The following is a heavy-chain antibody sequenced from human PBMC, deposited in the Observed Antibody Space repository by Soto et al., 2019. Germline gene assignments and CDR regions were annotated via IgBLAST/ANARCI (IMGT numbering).Heavy chain of an antibody. J-gene: IGHJ4*02. CDR3: ATHRYSSSWQGIRFDY. V-gene: IGHV1-3*01. CDR2: INAGNGNT. D-gene: IGHD6-13*01. CDR1: GYTFTSYA. Sequence: GASVKVSCKASGYTFTSYAMHWVRQAPGQRLEWMGWINAGNGNTKYSQKFQGRVTITRDTSASTAYMELSSLRSEDTAVYYCATHRYSSSWQGIRFDYWGQGTLVTVSS.